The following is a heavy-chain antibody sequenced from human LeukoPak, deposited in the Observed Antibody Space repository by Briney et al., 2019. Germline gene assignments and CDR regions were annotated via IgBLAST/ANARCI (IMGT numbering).Heavy chain of an antibody. Sequence: PGGSLRLSCAASGFTFSDHYMDWVRQAPGKGLEWVSSISSSSGNIYYADSVKGRFTISRDNAKDSLYLQMSSLRAEDTAVYYCARSYYYDSSGYYYRHFDYWGQGTLVTVSS. J-gene: IGHJ4*02. D-gene: IGHD3-22*01. CDR2: ISSSSGNI. V-gene: IGHV3-21*01. CDR1: GFTFSDHY. CDR3: ARSYYYDSSGYYYRHFDY.